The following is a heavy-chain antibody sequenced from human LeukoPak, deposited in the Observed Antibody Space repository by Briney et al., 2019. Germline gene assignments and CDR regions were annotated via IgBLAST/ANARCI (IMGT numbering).Heavy chain of an antibody. CDR2: FDPEDGET. Sequence: ASVKVSCKVSGYTLTELSMHWVRQAPGKGLEWMGGFDPEDGETIYAQKFQGRVTMTEDTSTDTAYMELSSLRSEDTAVYYCARGRRRYSSRDNWFDPWGQGTLVTVSS. CDR1: GYTLTELS. J-gene: IGHJ5*02. CDR3: ARGRRRYSSRDNWFDP. V-gene: IGHV1-24*01. D-gene: IGHD2-15*01.